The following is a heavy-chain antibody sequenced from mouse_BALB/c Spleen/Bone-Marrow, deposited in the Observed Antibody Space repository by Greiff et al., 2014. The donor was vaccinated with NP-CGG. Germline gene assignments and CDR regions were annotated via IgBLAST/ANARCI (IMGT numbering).Heavy chain of an antibody. J-gene: IGHJ2*01. Sequence: EVKLQESGPELEKPGASVKISCKASGYSFTGYNMNWVKQSNGKSLEWIGNIDPYYGGTSYNQKFKGKTTLTVDKSSSTAYMQLKSLTSEDSAVYYCARRGFITTVVEGYFDYWGQGTPLTVSS. CDR3: ARRGFITTVVEGYFDY. CDR2: IDPYYGGT. CDR1: GYSFTGYN. V-gene: IGHV1-39*01. D-gene: IGHD1-1*01.